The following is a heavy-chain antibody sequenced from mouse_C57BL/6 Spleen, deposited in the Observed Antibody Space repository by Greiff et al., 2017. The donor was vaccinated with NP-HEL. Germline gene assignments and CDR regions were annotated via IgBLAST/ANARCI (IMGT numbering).Heavy chain of an antibody. J-gene: IGHJ4*01. CDR2: INPNNGGT. V-gene: IGHV1-18*01. CDR3: FTTVVERGAMDY. CDR1: GYTFTDYN. D-gene: IGHD1-1*01. Sequence: VQLKESGPELVKPGASVKIPCKASGYTFTDYNMDWVKQSHGKSLEWIGDINPNNGGTIYNQKFKGKATLTVDKSSSTAYMELRSLTSEDTAVYYCFTTVVERGAMDYWGQGTSVTVSS.